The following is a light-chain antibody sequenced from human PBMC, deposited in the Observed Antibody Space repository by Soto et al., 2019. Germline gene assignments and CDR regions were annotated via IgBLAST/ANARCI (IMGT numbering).Light chain of an antibody. CDR1: QSVSSN. Sequence: EIVMTQSRPTLSVSPGERAILSCRASQSVSSNLAWYQQKPGQAPRLLIYGASTRATGIPARFSGSGSGTEVTLTISSLQSEDFAVYYGQQYNNWPGAFGQGTKVEIK. CDR2: GAS. J-gene: IGKJ1*01. V-gene: IGKV3-15*01. CDR3: QQYNNWPGA.